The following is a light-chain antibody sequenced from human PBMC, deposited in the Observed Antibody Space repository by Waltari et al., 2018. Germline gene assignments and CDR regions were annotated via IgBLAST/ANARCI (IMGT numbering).Light chain of an antibody. CDR3: QQRSNWPRT. CDR2: DAS. J-gene: IGKJ2*01. Sequence: EIVLTQSPATLSLSPGERATLSCRASQNIGSYLAWYQQKPGQPPRVLIYDASTRATGIPARFSGSGSGADFALIISSLEHDDFAVYYCQQRSNWPRTFGQGTKLEIK. CDR1: QNIGSY. V-gene: IGKV3-11*01.